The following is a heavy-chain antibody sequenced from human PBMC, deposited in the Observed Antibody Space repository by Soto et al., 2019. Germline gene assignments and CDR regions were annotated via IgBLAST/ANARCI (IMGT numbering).Heavy chain of an antibody. V-gene: IGHV3-48*02. CDR3: ASPGYSSGWFFDY. CDR2: ISSSSSTI. Sequence: GGSLRLSCASSGFTFSSYSMSWVRQAPGKGLEWVSYISSSSSTIYYADSVKGRFTISRDNAKNSLYLQMNSLRDEDTAVYYCASPGYSSGWFFDYWGQGTLVTVSS. CDR1: GFTFSSYS. J-gene: IGHJ4*02. D-gene: IGHD6-19*01.